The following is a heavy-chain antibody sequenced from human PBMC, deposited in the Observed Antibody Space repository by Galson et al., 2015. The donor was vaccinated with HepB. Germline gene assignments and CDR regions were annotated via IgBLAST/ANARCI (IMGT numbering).Heavy chain of an antibody. CDR1: GYTFTSYA. D-gene: IGHD3-10*01. Sequence: SVKVSCKASGYTFTSYAMHWVRQAPGQRLEWMGWINAGNGNTKYSQKFQGRVTITRDTSASTAYMELSSLRSEDTAVYYCARNRGGIRLWFGYPRYYFDYWGQGTLVTVSS. V-gene: IGHV1-3*01. J-gene: IGHJ4*02. CDR2: INAGNGNT. CDR3: ARNRGGIRLWFGYPRYYFDY.